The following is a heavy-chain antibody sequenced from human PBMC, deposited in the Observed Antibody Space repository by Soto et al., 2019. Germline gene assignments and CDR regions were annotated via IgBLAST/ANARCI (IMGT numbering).Heavy chain of an antibody. J-gene: IGHJ5*02. V-gene: IGHV4-59*01. CDR1: GGSLSGYY. CDR3: ARDVYSRTWTGRWLDR. D-gene: IGHD6-13*01. Sequence: PSETLSLTCTVSGGSLSGYYWTWIRQPPGKGLEWIGYIYHNGGTSYNPSLKSRVSISLDRSRNQFSLKLTSVTAADTAMYYCARDVYSRTWTGRWLDRWGQGTLVTVSS. CDR2: IYHNGGT.